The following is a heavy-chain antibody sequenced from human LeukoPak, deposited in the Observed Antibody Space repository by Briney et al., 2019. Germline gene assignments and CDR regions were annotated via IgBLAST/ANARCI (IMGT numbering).Heavy chain of an antibody. CDR1: GGSFSGYY. Sequence: PSETLSLTCAVYGGSFSGYYWSWIRQPPGKGLEWIGYIYYSGSTNYNPSLKSRVTISVDTSKNQFSLKLSSVTAADTAVYYCASLVGAWSRYAFDIWGQGTMVTVSS. D-gene: IGHD1-26*01. V-gene: IGHV4-59*01. CDR2: IYYSGST. J-gene: IGHJ3*02. CDR3: ASLVGAWSRYAFDI.